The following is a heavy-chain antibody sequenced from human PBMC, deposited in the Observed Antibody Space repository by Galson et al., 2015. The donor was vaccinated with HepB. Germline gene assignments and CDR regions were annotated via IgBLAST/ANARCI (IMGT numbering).Heavy chain of an antibody. CDR1: GFTFSSYA. Sequence: SLRLSCAASGFTFSSYAMHWVRQAPGKGLEWVAVISYDGGNKYYADSVKGRFTISRDNSKNTLYLQMNSLRAEDTAVYYCARDSRCSSTSCYPYYSDYWGQGTLVTVSS. V-gene: IGHV3-30-3*01. CDR3: ARDSRCSSTSCYPYYSDY. D-gene: IGHD2-2*01. J-gene: IGHJ4*02. CDR2: ISYDGGNK.